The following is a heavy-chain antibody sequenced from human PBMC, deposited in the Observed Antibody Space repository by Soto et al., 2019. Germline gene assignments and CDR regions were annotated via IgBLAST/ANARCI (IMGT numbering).Heavy chain of an antibody. CDR1: GFTFSSYA. J-gene: IGHJ6*03. CDR3: AKEARVTPYYYYYMDV. V-gene: IGHV3-23*01. D-gene: IGHD2-21*02. Sequence: HPWGSLRLSCAASGFTFSSYAMTWVRQAPGKGLEWVSAISGSGGSTYYADSVKGRFTISRDNSKNTLYLQMNSLRAEDTAVYYCAKEARVTPYYYYYMDVWGKGTTVTVS. CDR2: ISGSGGST.